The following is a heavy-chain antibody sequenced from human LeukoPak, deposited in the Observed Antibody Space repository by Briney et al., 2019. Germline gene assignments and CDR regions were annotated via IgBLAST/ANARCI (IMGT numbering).Heavy chain of an antibody. CDR3: ARSLDGYMPRDAFDI. Sequence: SETLAITCTDSGGSTSSYYWSWIRQPPGKRLEWIGYVYYRGSTNYNPSLKSRVTISLDTSKNQFSLKLNSVTAADTAVYYCARSLDGYMPRDAFDIWGQGTMVTVSS. CDR2: VYYRGST. V-gene: IGHV4-59*01. D-gene: IGHD5-24*01. J-gene: IGHJ3*02. CDR1: GGSTSSYY.